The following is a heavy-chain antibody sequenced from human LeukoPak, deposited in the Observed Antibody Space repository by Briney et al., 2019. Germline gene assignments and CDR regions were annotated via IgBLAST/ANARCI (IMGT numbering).Heavy chain of an antibody. CDR2: ISSSGSTI. CDR3: AKDQGYYYGSGSYYDY. CDR1: GFTFSSYE. V-gene: IGHV3-48*03. Sequence: GGSLRLSCAASGFTFSSYEMNWVRQAPGKGLEWVSYISSSGSTIYYADSVKGRFTISRDNAKNSLYLQMNSLRAEDTAVYHCAKDQGYYYGSGSYYDYWGQGTPVTVSS. J-gene: IGHJ4*02. D-gene: IGHD3-10*01.